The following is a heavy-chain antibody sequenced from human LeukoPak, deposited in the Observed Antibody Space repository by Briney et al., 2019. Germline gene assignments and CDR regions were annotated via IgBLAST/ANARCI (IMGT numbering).Heavy chain of an antibody. CDR2: IYSGGST. CDR3: PRVKTTVTPSGAFDI. D-gene: IGHD4-17*01. V-gene: IGHV3-66*01. CDR1: GFTVSSNY. J-gene: IGHJ3*02. Sequence: GGSLRLSCAASGFTVSSNYMSWVRQAPGKGLEWVSAIYSGGSTYYADSVKGRFTISRDNSKNTLYLQMNSLRAEDTAVYYCPRVKTTVTPSGAFDIWGQGTMVTVSS.